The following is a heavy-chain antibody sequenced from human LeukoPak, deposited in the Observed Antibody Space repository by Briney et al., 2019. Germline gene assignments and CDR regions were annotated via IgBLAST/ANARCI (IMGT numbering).Heavy chain of an antibody. D-gene: IGHD6-13*01. CDR1: GGTFSSYA. CDR2: IIPIFGTA. V-gene: IGHV1-69*05. CDR3: ARATPRYSSSWYANQFYSYYMGV. J-gene: IGHJ6*03. Sequence: SVKVSFKASGGTFSSYAISWVRQAPGQGLEWMGGIIPIFGTANYAQKFQGRVTITTDESTSTAYMELSSLRSEDTAVYYCARATPRYSSSWYANQFYSYYMGVWGKGTTVTVSS.